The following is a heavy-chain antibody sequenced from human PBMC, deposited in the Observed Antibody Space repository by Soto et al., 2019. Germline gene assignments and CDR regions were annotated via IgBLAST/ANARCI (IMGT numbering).Heavy chain of an antibody. Sequence: ASVKVSCKASGYTFTSYYMHWVRQAPGQGLEWMGIINPSGGSTSYAQKFQGRVTMTRDTSTSTVYVELSSLRSEDTAVYYCARETNWGSFLGSWFDPWGQGTLVTVSS. V-gene: IGHV1-46*01. CDR2: INPSGGST. CDR3: ARETNWGSFLGSWFDP. CDR1: GYTFTSYY. D-gene: IGHD3-16*01. J-gene: IGHJ5*02.